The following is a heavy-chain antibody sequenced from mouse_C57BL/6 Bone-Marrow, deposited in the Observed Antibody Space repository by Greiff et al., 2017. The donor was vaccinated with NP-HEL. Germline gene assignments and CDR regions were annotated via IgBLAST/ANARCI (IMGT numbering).Heavy chain of an antibody. V-gene: IGHV1-80*01. CDR2: IYPGDGDT. J-gene: IGHJ2*01. Sequence: QVQLQQSGAELVKPGASVKISCKASGYAFSSYWMNWVKQRPGKGLEWIGQIYPGDGDTNYNGKFTGKATLTADKSSSTAYMQLSSLTSEDSAVYFCARERVFYGVDYWGQGTTLTVSS. CDR3: ARERVFYGVDY. CDR1: GYAFSSYW. D-gene: IGHD2-13*01.